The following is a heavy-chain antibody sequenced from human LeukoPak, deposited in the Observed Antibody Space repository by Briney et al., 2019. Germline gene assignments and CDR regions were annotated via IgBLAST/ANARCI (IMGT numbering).Heavy chain of an antibody. D-gene: IGHD3-3*01. J-gene: IGHJ6*03. V-gene: IGHV3-21*01. Sequence: PGGSLRLSCAASGSTFSSYSMNWVRQAPGKGLEWVSSISSSSSYIYYADSVKGRFTISRDNAKNSLYLKMNSLRAEDTAVYYCARVGNYDFWSGYGYMDVWGKGTTVTVSS. CDR2: ISSSSSYI. CDR1: GSTFSSYS. CDR3: ARVGNYDFWSGYGYMDV.